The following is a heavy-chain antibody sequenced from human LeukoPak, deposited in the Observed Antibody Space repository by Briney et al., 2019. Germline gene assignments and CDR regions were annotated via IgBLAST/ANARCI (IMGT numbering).Heavy chain of an antibody. CDR2: ISSSSSYI. D-gene: IGHD6-6*01. CDR3: ASGPSSFDY. V-gene: IGHV3-21*01. Sequence: GGSLRLSCAASGFTFSSYSMNWVRQAPGKGLEWVSSISSSSSYIYYAGSVKGRFTISRDNAKNSLYLQMNSLRAEDTAVYYCASGPSSFDYWGQGTLVTVSS. J-gene: IGHJ4*02. CDR1: GFTFSSYS.